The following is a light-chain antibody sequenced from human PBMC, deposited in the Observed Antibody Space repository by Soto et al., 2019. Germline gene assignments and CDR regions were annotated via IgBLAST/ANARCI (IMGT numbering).Light chain of an antibody. CDR3: QQYHNWPPA. CDR1: HSVRSN. CDR2: DAA. V-gene: IGKV3-15*01. J-gene: IGKJ4*01. Sequence: EILMTQSPASLSVSPGERATLPCRASHSVRSNLAWYQQKPGQAPRLLIYDAATRATGIPARFSGSGSGTECSLTISSLQSEDCAIYVCQQYHNWPPAFGGGTKVEIK.